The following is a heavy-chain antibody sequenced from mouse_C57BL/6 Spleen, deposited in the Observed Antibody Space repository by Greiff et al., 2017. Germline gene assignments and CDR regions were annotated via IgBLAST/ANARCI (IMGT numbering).Heavy chain of an antibody. CDR1: GYTFTSYW. J-gene: IGHJ1*03. Sequence: QVHVKQPGAELVKPGASVKLSCKASGYTFTSYWMHWVKQRPGQGLEWIGMIHPNSGSTNYNEKFKSKATLTVDKSSSTAYMQLSSLTSEDSAVYYCARGITTVVAPSVWGTGTTVTVSS. D-gene: IGHD1-1*01. CDR2: IHPNSGST. CDR3: ARGITTVVAPSV. V-gene: IGHV1-64*01.